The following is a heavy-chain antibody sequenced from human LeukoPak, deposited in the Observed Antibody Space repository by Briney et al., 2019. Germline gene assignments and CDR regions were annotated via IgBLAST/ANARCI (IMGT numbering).Heavy chain of an antibody. Sequence: KSSETLCLTCAVYGVSFSGYYWSWIRQPPGKGLEWIGEINHSGSTNYNPSLKSRVTISVDTSKNQFSLKLSSVTAADTAAYYCARGPSSGWYLFTYWGQGTLVTVSS. CDR2: INHSGST. CDR3: ARGPSSGWYLFTY. CDR1: GVSFSGYY. D-gene: IGHD6-19*01. J-gene: IGHJ4*02. V-gene: IGHV4-34*01.